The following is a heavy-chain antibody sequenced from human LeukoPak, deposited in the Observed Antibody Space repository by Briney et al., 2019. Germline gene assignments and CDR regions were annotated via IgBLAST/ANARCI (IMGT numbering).Heavy chain of an antibody. V-gene: IGHV4-4*07. CDR2: IYTSGST. J-gene: IGHJ5*02. Sequence: SETLSLTCTVSGGSISSYYWSWIRQPAGKGLEWIGRIYTSGSTNYNPSLKSRVTISVDKSKNRFSLKLSSVTAADTAVYYCARDQRYCSSTSCYARFDPWGQGTLVTVSS. CDR1: GGSISSYY. D-gene: IGHD2-2*01. CDR3: ARDQRYCSSTSCYARFDP.